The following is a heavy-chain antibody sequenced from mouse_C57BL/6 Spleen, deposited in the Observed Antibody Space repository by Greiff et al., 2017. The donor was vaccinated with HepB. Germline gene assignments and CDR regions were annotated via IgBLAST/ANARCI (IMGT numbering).Heavy chain of an antibody. CDR2: INPNNGGT. CDR3: ARTTYGYDAYFDY. CDR1: GYTFTDYN. V-gene: IGHV1-18*01. D-gene: IGHD2-2*01. J-gene: IGHJ2*01. Sequence: EVQRVESGPELVKPGASVKIPCKASGYTFTDYNMDWVKQSHGKSLEWIGDINPNNGGTIYNQKFKGKATLTVDKSSSTAYMELRSLTSEDTAVYYCARTTYGYDAYFDYWGQGTTLTVSS.